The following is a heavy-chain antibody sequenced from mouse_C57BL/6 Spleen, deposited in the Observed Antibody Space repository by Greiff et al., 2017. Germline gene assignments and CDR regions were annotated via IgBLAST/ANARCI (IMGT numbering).Heavy chain of an antibody. J-gene: IGHJ2*01. CDR2: IYPGDGDT. CDR1: GYAFSSYW. V-gene: IGHV1-80*01. CDR3: ARSYYYGSSLDY. D-gene: IGHD1-1*01. Sequence: QVQLQQSGAELVKPGASVKISCKASGYAFSSYWMNWVKQRPGKGLEWIGQIYPGDGDTNYNGKFKGKATLTADKSSSTAYMQLSSLTSEDSAVYFCARSYYYGSSLDYWGQGTTLTVSS.